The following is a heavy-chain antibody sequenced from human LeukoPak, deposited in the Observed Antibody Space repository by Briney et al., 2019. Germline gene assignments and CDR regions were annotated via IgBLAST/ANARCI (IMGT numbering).Heavy chain of an antibody. CDR2: IYYSGST. Sequence: PSETLSLTCTVSGGSISSYYWSWIRQPPGKGLEWIGYIYYSGSTYYNPSLKSRVTISVDTSKNQFSLKLSSVTAADTAVYYCARVATFHFDYWGQGTLVTVSS. J-gene: IGHJ4*02. CDR1: GGSISSYY. V-gene: IGHV4-59*08. D-gene: IGHD5-12*01. CDR3: ARVATFHFDY.